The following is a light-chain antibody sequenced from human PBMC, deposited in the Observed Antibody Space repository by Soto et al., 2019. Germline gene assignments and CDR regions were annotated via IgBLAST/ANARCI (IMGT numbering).Light chain of an antibody. Sequence: DIVMTQSPLSLPVTPGEPASISCSSSQSLLHSNGYKYMDWYLRKAGQSPQLLIYLGPNRASGVPDRFIRSGADTDFTLTISRVEAEDAGFYYCMQALQTPRTFGQGTKLEI. J-gene: IGKJ2*02. CDR2: LGP. CDR1: QSLLHSNGYKY. V-gene: IGKV2-28*01. CDR3: MQALQTPRT.